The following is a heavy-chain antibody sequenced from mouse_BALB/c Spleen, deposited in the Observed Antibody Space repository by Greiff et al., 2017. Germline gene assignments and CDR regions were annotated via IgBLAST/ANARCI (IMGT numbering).Heavy chain of an antibody. Sequence: EVQRVESGAELVKPGASVKLSCTASGFNIKDTYMHWVKQRPEQGLEWIGRIDPANGNTKYDPKFQGKATITADTSSNTAYLQLSSLTSEDTAVYYCARGLWDYAMDYWGQGTSVTVSS. CDR1: GFNIKDTY. D-gene: IGHD1-1*02. V-gene: IGHV14-3*02. J-gene: IGHJ4*01. CDR2: IDPANGNT. CDR3: ARGLWDYAMDY.